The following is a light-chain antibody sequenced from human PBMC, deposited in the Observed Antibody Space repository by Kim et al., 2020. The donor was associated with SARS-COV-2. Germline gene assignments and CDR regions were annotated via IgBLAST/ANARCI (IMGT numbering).Light chain of an antibody. J-gene: IGLJ2*01. CDR2: DVS. V-gene: IGLV2-14*03. CDR1: GSDVGGYNY. CDR3: SSYTSSSTLV. Sequence: GQSSTISCPGTGSDVGGYNYVSWYQQHPGKAPKLMIYDVSNRPSGVSNRFSGSKSGNTASLTISGLQAEDEADYYCSSYTSSSTLVFGGGTQLTVL.